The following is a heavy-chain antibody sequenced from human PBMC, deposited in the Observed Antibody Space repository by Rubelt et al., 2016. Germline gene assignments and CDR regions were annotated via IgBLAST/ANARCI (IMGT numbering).Heavy chain of an antibody. J-gene: IGHJ4*02. Sequence: GFTFSSYGMHWVRQAPGKGLEWVAFIRYDGSNKYYADSVKGRFTISRDNSKNTLYLQMNSLRAEDTAVYYCAKGTMIVAEFDYWGQGTLVTVSS. CDR3: AKGTMIVAEFDY. V-gene: IGHV3-30*02. CDR1: GFTFSSYG. CDR2: IRYDGSNK. D-gene: IGHD3-22*01.